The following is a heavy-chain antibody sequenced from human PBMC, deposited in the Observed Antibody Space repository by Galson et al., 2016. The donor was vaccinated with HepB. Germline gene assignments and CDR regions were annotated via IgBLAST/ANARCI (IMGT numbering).Heavy chain of an antibody. V-gene: IGHV3-74*01. CDR1: GFAFGSHW. J-gene: IGHJ5*02. CDR2: INSDGTIS. CDR3: GRDHSVVLTTAYNWFDP. D-gene: IGHD4-23*01. Sequence: SLRLSCAASGFAFGSHWMHWVRQVPGKGLVWVSRINSDGTISNYADSVKGRFTISRDNAKNTLYLQMNSLRVEDTAVYYCGRDHSVVLTTAYNWFDPWGRGTLVTFSS.